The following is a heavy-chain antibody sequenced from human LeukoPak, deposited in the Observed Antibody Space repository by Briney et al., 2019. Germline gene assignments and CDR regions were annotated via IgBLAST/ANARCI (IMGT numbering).Heavy chain of an antibody. J-gene: IGHJ4*02. V-gene: IGHV4-59*01. CDR3: ASIGSSGWYYFDY. CDR1: GGSISSYC. D-gene: IGHD6-19*01. CDR2: IYYSGST. Sequence: PSETLSLTCTVSGGSISSYCWSWIRQPPGKGLEWIGYIYYSGSTNYNPSLKSRVTISVDTSKNQFSLKLSSVTAADTAVYYCASIGSSGWYYFDYWGQGTLVTVSS.